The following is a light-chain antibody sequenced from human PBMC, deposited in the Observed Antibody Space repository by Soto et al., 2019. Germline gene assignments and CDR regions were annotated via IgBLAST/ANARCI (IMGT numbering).Light chain of an antibody. J-gene: IGKJ2*01. V-gene: IGKV4-1*01. Sequence: IVRTQSPDSLAVSLGERATINCKSSQSVLYSSNNKNYLAWYRQKPGQPPKLLIYWASIRESGVPDRISGSGSGTDFTLTISSLQAEDVAVYYCQQYYSTPPYTFGQGTKLEIK. CDR3: QQYYSTPPYT. CDR2: WAS. CDR1: QSVLYSSNNKNY.